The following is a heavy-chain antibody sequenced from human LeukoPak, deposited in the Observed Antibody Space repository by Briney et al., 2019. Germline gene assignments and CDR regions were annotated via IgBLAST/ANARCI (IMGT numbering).Heavy chain of an antibody. D-gene: IGHD2-21*02. V-gene: IGHV1-46*01. CDR1: GYTFTSYY. Sequence: GASVKVSCKASGYTFTSYYMHWVRQAPGQGLEWMGIINPSGGSTSYAQKLQGRVTMTTDTSTSTAYMELRSLRSDDTAVYYCARDRDRLCGGDCYSGYWGQGTLVTVSS. CDR3: ARDRDRLCGGDCYSGY. CDR2: INPSGGST. J-gene: IGHJ4*02.